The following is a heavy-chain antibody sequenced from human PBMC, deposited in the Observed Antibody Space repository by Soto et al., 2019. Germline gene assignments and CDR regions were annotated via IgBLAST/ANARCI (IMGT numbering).Heavy chain of an antibody. V-gene: IGHV1-69*01. J-gene: IGHJ6*02. D-gene: IGHD2-15*01. Sequence: KSSVRHDPRQGLEWMGGIIPIFGTANYAQKFQGRVTITADESTSTAYMELSSLRSEDTAVYYCARYSTPSYYYGMDVWGQGTTVTVSS. CDR2: IIPIFGTA. CDR3: ARYSTPSYYYGMDV.